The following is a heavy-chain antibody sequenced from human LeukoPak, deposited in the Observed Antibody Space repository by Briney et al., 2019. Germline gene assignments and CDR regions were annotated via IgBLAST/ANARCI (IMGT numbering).Heavy chain of an antibody. Sequence: SQTLSLTCTVSGGSISSGSYYWSWIRQPAGKGREWIGRIYTSGSTNYNPSLKSRVTISVDTSKNQFSLKLSSVTAADTAVYYCARVSAKVVIDYWGQGTLVTVSS. V-gene: IGHV4-61*02. CDR1: GGSISSGSYY. CDR2: IYTSGST. CDR3: ARVSAKVVIDY. D-gene: IGHD3-22*01. J-gene: IGHJ4*02.